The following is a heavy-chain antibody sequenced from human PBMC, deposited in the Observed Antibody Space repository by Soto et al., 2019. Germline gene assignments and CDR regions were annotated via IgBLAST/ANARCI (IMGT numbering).Heavy chain of an antibody. CDR2: ISATGGGT. Sequence: GGSLRLSCAASGFKFSNYAMSWVRQAPGKGLEWVSLISATGGGTYYADSVKGRFTISRDNSHNTLYLQVHSLTAEDTAVYYCAKDRRAGGNSAFYFDFWGQGAQVTVS. J-gene: IGHJ4*02. CDR3: AKDRRAGGNSAFYFDF. V-gene: IGHV3-23*01. D-gene: IGHD3-16*01. CDR1: GFKFSNYA.